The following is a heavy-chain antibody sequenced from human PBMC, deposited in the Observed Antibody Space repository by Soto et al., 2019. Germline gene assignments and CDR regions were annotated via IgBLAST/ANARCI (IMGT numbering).Heavy chain of an antibody. CDR1: GFTFGSYY. CDR3: ARHREGKGLDT. CDR2: ISFDGRNK. Sequence: GESLKISCVASGFTFGSYYMHWVRQAPGKGLEWVGLISFDGRNKDYGDSVKGRFTISRDNSKSTLYLQMTRLKREDTAVYYCARHREGKGLDTWGLGTLVTVSS. V-gene: IGHV3-30*03. D-gene: IGHD6-13*01. J-gene: IGHJ5*02.